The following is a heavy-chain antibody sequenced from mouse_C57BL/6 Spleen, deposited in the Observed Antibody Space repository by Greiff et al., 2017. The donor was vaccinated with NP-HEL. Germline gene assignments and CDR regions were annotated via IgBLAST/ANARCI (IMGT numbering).Heavy chain of an antibody. CDR3: VREGYYVSSHYCDY. J-gene: IGHJ2*01. V-gene: IGHV10-3*01. CDR1: GFTFNTYA. CDR2: IRSKSSNYAT. Sequence: EVKLVESGGGLVQPKGSLKLSCAASGFTFNTYAMHWVRQAPGTGLEWVARIRSKSSNYATYYADSVKDRFTISRDDSQSMLYLQMNNLKTEDTAMDYWVREGYYVSSHYCDYWGQGTTLTVSS. D-gene: IGHD1-1*01.